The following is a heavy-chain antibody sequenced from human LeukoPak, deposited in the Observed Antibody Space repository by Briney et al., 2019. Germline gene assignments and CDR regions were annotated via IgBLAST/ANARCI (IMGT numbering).Heavy chain of an antibody. CDR2: ISGSGGST. CDR1: GFTFSSYA. D-gene: IGHD3-22*01. Sequence: GGSLRLSCAASGFTFSSYAMSWVRQAPGKGLEWVSAISGSGGSTYYADSVKGRFTISRDNSKNTLNLQTNSLRAEDTAVYYCAKVISGYDSSGYYYYYYYMDVWGKGTTVTVSS. CDR3: AKVISGYDSSGYYYYYYYMDV. J-gene: IGHJ6*03. V-gene: IGHV3-23*01.